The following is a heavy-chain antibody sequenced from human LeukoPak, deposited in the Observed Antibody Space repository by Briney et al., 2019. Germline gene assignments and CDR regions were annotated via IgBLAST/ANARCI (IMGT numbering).Heavy chain of an antibody. D-gene: IGHD3-22*01. J-gene: IGHJ4*02. CDR2: ISHSGNT. CDR3: AREGYYYDSSGPIDY. CDR1: GGSISSAPYY. Sequence: SETLSLTCTASGGSISSAPYYWSWIRQRPGKGLEWMGYISHSGNTYYNPSLKSRLNISADTSRNQFSLKLRSVTAAGTALYFCAREGYYYDSSGPIDYWGQGTRVTVSS. V-gene: IGHV4-31*03.